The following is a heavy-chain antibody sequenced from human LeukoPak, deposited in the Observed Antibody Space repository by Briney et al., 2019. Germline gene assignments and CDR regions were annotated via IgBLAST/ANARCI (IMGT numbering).Heavy chain of an antibody. CDR1: GFTFSSYW. Sequence: PGGSLRLSCAASGFTFSSYWMHWVRQAPGKGLMWVSRINTVGSTITYADSVKGRFTISRDNAKNTLFLQMSSLRAEDTAVYYCVSAYSWSYYFHSWGQGTLVTVSS. D-gene: IGHD1-26*01. CDR3: VSAYSWSYYFHS. CDR2: INTVGSTI. J-gene: IGHJ4*02. V-gene: IGHV3-74*01.